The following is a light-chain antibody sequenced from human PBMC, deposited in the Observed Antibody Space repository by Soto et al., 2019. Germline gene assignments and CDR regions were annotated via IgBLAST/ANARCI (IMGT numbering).Light chain of an antibody. J-gene: IGKJ2*01. Sequence: DVVLTQSPLSLPVTLGQPASISCRSSQSLVYTDGSTHLSWFQQRPGQSPRRLIYKASDRDSGVPDRFSASGSGTDFTLKISRVEAEDVGIYYCMQGTHWPYTFGQGTKLEI. CDR1: QSLVYTDGSTH. V-gene: IGKV2-30*01. CDR2: KAS. CDR3: MQGTHWPYT.